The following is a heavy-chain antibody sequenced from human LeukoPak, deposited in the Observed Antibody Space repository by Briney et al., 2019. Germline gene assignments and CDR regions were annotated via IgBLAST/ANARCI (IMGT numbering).Heavy chain of an antibody. CDR2: IYYSGST. CDR1: GDSISSHY. Sequence: SETLSLTCTVSGDSISSHYWSWIRQPPGKGLEWIGYIYYSGSTNYNPSLKSRVTISVDTSKNQFSLKLSSVTAADTAVYYCARVGSSGWYFLDYWGQGTLVTVSS. V-gene: IGHV4-59*11. J-gene: IGHJ4*02. D-gene: IGHD6-19*01. CDR3: ARVGSSGWYFLDY.